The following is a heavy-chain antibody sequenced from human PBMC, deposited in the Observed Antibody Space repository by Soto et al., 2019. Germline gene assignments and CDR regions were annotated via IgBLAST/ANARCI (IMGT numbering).Heavy chain of an antibody. CDR2: ISGTGGTT. Sequence: GGSLRLSSAASGFTFSRYAVSWVRQAPGKGLEWVSAISGTGGTTYYADSVKGRFTISRDNSRNTLHLQMNSLRAEDTAIYYCAKFFVETGGSSGWPWSFHFWGQGTLVTVSS. J-gene: IGHJ4*02. V-gene: IGHV3-23*01. CDR3: AKFFVETGGSSGWPWSFHF. CDR1: GFTFSRYA. D-gene: IGHD6-25*01.